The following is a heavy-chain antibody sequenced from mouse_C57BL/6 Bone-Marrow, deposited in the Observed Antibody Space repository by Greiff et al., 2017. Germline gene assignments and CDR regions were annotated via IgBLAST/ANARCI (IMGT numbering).Heavy chain of an antibody. CDR1: GYTFTDYY. CDR2: INPYNGGT. V-gene: IGHV1-19*01. Sequence: EVQLQQSGPVLVKPGASLKMSCKASGYTFTDYYMHWVKQSHGKSLEWIGVINPYNGGTSYNQKFKGKVTLTVDKSSSTAYMELNSLTSEDAAVYYCARDGYYDYWGQGTTLTVSS. D-gene: IGHD2-3*01. CDR3: ARDGYYDY. J-gene: IGHJ2*01.